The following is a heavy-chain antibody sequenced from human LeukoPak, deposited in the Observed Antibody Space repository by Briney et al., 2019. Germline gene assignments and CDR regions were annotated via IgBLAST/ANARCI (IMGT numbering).Heavy chain of an antibody. D-gene: IGHD3-16*02. CDR3: ARVQARLRLGELSLSY. CDR2: INPSGGST. V-gene: IGHV1-46*01. CDR1: GYTFTSCY. J-gene: IGHJ4*02. Sequence: GASVKVSCKASGYTFTSCYMHWVRQAPGQGLEWMGIINPSGGSTSYAQKFQGRVTMTRDTSTSTVYMELSSLRPEDTAVYYCARVQARLRLGELSLSYWGQGTLVTVSS.